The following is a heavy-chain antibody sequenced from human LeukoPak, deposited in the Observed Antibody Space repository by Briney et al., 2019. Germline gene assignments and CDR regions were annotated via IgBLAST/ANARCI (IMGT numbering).Heavy chain of an antibody. D-gene: IGHD3-22*01. CDR3: ARVLSGSWDWFDP. Sequence: GGSLRLSCAASGFTFSRYWIHWVRQAPGKGLEWVSRINPDGSTTTYADSVKGRFIISRDNAKNTVYLQMNSLRAEDTAVYYCARVLSGSWDWFDPWGQGTLVTVSS. J-gene: IGHJ5*02. CDR2: INPDGSTT. CDR1: GFTFSRYW. V-gene: IGHV3-74*01.